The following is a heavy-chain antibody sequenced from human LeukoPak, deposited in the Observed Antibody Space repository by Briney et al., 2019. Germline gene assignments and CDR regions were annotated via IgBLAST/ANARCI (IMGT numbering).Heavy chain of an antibody. CDR3: AKDQKLRGYSYGSDY. CDR1: GYTFTSYD. CDR2: MNPNSGNT. D-gene: IGHD5-18*01. V-gene: IGHV1-8*03. J-gene: IGHJ4*02. Sequence: ASVKVSCKASGYTFTSYDINWVRQATGQGLEWMGWMNPNSGNTGYAQKFQGRVTITRNTSISTAYMELSSLRAEDTAVYYCAKDQKLRGYSYGSDYWGQGTLVTVSS.